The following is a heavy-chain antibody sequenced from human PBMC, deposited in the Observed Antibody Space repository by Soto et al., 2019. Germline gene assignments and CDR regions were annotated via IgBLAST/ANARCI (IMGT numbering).Heavy chain of an antibody. V-gene: IGHV4-30-2*01. D-gene: IGHD2-8*01. J-gene: IGHJ5*02. CDR1: GGSTSSGGYS. CDR2: IYHSGST. CDR3: ARWWMSAPRFDP. Sequence: SETLTLTCAVSGGSTSSGGYSWSWIRQPPGKGLGWIGYIYHSGSTYYNPSLKSRVTISVDRSKNQFSLKLSSVTAADTAVYYCARWWMSAPRFDPWGQG.